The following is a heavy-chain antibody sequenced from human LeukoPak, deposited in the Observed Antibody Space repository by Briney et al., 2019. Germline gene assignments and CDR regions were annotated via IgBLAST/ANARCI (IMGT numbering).Heavy chain of an antibody. CDR2: VDPEDGET. V-gene: IGHV1-69-2*01. CDR3: ARQDCSGGSCYQYLDY. CDR1: GYTFTDYY. Sequence: ASVKISCKVSGYTFTDYYMHWVQQAPGKGLEWMGLVDPEDGETIYAEKFQGRVTMTEDTSTDTAYMELSSLRSEDTAVYYCARQDCSGGSCYQYLDYWGQGTLVTVSS. D-gene: IGHD2-15*01. J-gene: IGHJ4*02.